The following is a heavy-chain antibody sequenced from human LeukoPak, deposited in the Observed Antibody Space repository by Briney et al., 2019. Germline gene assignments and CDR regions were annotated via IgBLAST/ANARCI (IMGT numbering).Heavy chain of an antibody. CDR3: ATLLESGSYPFDY. CDR2: IIPIFGTA. Sequence: ASVKVSCKASGGTFSSYAISWVRQAPGQGLEWMGGIIPIFGTANYAQKFQGRVTITADKSTSTAYMELSSLRSEDTAVYYCATLLESGSYPFDYWGQGTLVTVSS. CDR1: GGTFSSYA. J-gene: IGHJ4*02. V-gene: IGHV1-69*06. D-gene: IGHD1-26*01.